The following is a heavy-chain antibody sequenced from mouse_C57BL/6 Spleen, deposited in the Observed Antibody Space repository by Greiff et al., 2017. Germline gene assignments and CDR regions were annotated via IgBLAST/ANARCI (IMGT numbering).Heavy chain of an antibody. D-gene: IGHD1-1*01. V-gene: IGHV5-6*01. Sequence: EVKLVESGGDLVKPGGSLKLSCAASGFTFSSYGMSWVRQTPDKRLEWVATISSGGSYTYYPDSVKGRFTISRDNAKNTLYLQMSSLKSEDTAMYYCARHLSYFDYWGQGTTLTVSS. J-gene: IGHJ2*01. CDR1: GFTFSSYG. CDR2: ISSGGSYT. CDR3: ARHLSYFDY.